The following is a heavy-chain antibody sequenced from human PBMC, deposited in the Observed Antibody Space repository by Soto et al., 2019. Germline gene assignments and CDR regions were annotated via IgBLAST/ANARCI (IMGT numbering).Heavy chain of an antibody. J-gene: IGHJ6*02. CDR1: GYTFTSYG. V-gene: IGHV1-18*01. CDR3: ARVFDFWSGYFTYYYYGMDV. D-gene: IGHD3-3*01. CDR2: TSAYNGNT. Sequence: ASVKVSCKASGYTFTSYGISWVRQAPGQGLEWMGWTSAYNGNTNYAQKLQGRVTMTTDTSTSTAYMELRSLRSDDTAVYYCARVFDFWSGYFTYYYYGMDVWGQGTTVTV.